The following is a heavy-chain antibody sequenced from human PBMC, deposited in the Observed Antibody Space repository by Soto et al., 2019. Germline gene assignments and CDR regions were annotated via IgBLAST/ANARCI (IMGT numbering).Heavy chain of an antibody. CDR1: GGSFSGYY. V-gene: IGHV4-34*01. Sequence: SETLSLTCAVYGGSFSGYYWTWIRQPPGTGLEWIGEINHSGSTNYNPSLKSRVTISVDTSKNQFSLRLNSVTAADTAVYYCASRAYTYGYFDSWGQGTLVTVSS. D-gene: IGHD5-18*01. CDR2: INHSGST. J-gene: IGHJ4*02. CDR3: ASRAYTYGYFDS.